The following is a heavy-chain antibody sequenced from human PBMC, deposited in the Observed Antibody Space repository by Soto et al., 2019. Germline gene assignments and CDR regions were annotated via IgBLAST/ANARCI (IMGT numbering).Heavy chain of an antibody. Sequence: PGEXLKISWKGSGYSFTTYWIGWVRQMPGKGLEWMGIIYPGDSDTRYSPSFQGQGTISADNSISTAYLQWSSLKASDTAMYYCAGHEALLGFGELSHSWLDPWGQGTLVTVSS. J-gene: IGHJ5*02. D-gene: IGHD3-10*01. CDR1: GYSFTTYW. CDR2: IYPGDSDT. V-gene: IGHV5-51*01. CDR3: AGHEALLGFGELSHSWLDP.